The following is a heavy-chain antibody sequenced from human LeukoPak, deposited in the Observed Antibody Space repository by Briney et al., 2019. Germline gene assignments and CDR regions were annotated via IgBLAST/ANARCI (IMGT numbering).Heavy chain of an antibody. J-gene: IGHJ4*02. Sequence: PGGSLRLSCAASGFTFSSNALSWVRQAPGEGLEWVSVIGTSVSDTYYADSVKGRFTISRDNSKNTVYLQLNSLRAEDTAVYYCAKRVAAPGRTYYFDYWGQGTLVIVSS. CDR2: IGTSVSDT. CDR1: GFTFSSNA. V-gene: IGHV3-23*01. CDR3: AKRVAAPGRTYYFDY. D-gene: IGHD6-13*01.